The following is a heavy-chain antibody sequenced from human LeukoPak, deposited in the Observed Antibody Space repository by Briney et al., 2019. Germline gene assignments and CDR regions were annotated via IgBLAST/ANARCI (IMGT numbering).Heavy chain of an antibody. J-gene: IGHJ6*02. CDR1: GLTFSSYS. CDR2: ISSSSSYI. CDR3: ARLTEYSGSSIYYYGMDV. V-gene: IGHV3-21*01. Sequence: GGSLRLSCAASGLTFSSYSMNWVRQAPGKGLEWVSSISSSSSYIYYADSVKGRFTISRDNAKNSLYLQMNSLRAEDTAVYYCARLTEYSGSSIYYYGMDVWGQGTMVTVSS. D-gene: IGHD1-26*01.